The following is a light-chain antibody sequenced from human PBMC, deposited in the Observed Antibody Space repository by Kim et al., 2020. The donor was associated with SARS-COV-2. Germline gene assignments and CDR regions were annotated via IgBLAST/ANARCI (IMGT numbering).Light chain of an antibody. CDR2: DAS. Sequence: EIVLTQSPATLSLSPGERATLSCRASQSISTYLAWYQQKPGQAPRLLIYDASNRASGIPGRFSGSGSGTDFTLTISNLEPEDFAVYYCHHRSDWPLTFGGGTKADIK. CDR3: HHRSDWPLT. CDR1: QSISTY. J-gene: IGKJ4*01. V-gene: IGKV3-11*01.